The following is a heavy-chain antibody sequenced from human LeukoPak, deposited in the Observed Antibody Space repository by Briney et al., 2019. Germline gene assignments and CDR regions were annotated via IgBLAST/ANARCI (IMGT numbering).Heavy chain of an antibody. V-gene: IGHV4-34*01. CDR2: IYHSGST. J-gene: IGHJ3*02. D-gene: IGHD3-22*01. Sequence: PSETLSLTCAVYGGSFSGYYWSWVRQPPGKGLEWIGEIYHSGSTNYNPSLKSRVTISVDKSKNQFSLKLSSVTAADTAVYYCASWVYYYDSSGYFSRDAFDIWGQGTMVTVSS. CDR1: GGSFSGYY. CDR3: ASWVYYYDSSGYFSRDAFDI.